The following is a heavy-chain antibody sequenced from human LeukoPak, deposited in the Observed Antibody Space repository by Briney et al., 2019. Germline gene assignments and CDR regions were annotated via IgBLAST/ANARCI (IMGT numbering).Heavy chain of an antibody. D-gene: IGHD1-20*01. CDR2: IHRTGNTI. Sequence: PGGSLRLSCAVSGFTLSTASMNWVRQAPGKGLEWISYIHRTGNTIYYADSVKGRFTISRDSAKNSLYLQMNSPRAEDTAVYYCVRDGDNNWYHVFWGQGTLVTVSS. V-gene: IGHV3-48*04. CDR3: VRDGDNNWYHVF. J-gene: IGHJ4*02. CDR1: GFTLSTAS.